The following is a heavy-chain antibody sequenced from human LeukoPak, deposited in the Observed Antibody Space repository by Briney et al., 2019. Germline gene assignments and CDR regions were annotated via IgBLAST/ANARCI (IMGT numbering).Heavy chain of an antibody. CDR3: ARGGYSINWADAFDI. V-gene: IGHV4-34*01. D-gene: IGHD6-13*01. J-gene: IGHJ3*02. CDR2: INHSGST. CDR1: GGSFSGYY. Sequence: PSETLSLTCAVYGGSFSGYYWSWIRQPPGKGLEWIGEINHSGSTNYNASLKSRVTISVDTSKNQFSLKLSSVTAADTAVYYCARGGYSINWADAFDIWGQGTMVTVSS.